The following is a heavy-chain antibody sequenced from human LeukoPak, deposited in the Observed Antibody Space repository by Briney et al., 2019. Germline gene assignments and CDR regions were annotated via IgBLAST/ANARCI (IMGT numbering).Heavy chain of an antibody. J-gene: IGHJ4*02. D-gene: IGHD3-3*01. V-gene: IGHV3-30*02. CDR2: IRYDGSNK. Sequence: GGSLRLSCAASGFTFSSYGMHWVRQAPGKGLEWVAFIRYDGSNKYYADSVKGRFTISRDNSKNTLYLQMNSLRAEDTAVYYCARDGFTIFGVVRYYFDYWGQGTLVTVSS. CDR3: ARDGFTIFGVVRYYFDY. CDR1: GFTFSSYG.